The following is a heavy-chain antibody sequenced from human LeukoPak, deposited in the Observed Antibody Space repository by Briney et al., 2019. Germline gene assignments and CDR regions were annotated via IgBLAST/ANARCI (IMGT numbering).Heavy chain of an antibody. D-gene: IGHD3-3*01. V-gene: IGHV1-18*01. CDR2: ISAYNGNT. CDR1: GYTFTSYG. CDR3: ARGHRENYDFWSISGAFDI. Sequence: GASVKVSCKASGYTFTSYGISWVRQAPGQGLEWMGWISAYNGNTNYAQKLQGRVTMTTDTSTSTAYMELRSLRSDDTAVYYCARGHRENYDFWSISGAFDIWGQGTMVTVSS. J-gene: IGHJ3*02.